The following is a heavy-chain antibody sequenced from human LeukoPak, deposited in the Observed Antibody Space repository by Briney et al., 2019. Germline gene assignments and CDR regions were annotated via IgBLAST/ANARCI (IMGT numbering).Heavy chain of an antibody. J-gene: IGHJ4*02. D-gene: IGHD2-15*01. Sequence: GGSLRLSCAASGFTFDDYAMHWVRQAPGKGLEWVSLIRWDGGYTDYADSVKGRFTISRDNSKNSLYLQMNSLRAEDTALYYCAKASTGLGGSWLVYWGQGTLVTVSS. CDR2: IRWDGGYT. CDR3: AKASTGLGGSWLVY. V-gene: IGHV3-43D*03. CDR1: GFTFDDYA.